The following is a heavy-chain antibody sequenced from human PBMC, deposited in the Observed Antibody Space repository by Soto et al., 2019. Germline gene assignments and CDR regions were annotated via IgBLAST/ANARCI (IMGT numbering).Heavy chain of an antibody. J-gene: IGHJ3*02. CDR1: GYILTSYA. CDR2: INSGNGDT. Sequence: ASVKVSCKASGYILTSYAMHWVRQAPGQSLEWMGRINSGNGDTEYSEKFQGRVSITRDTSASTVSVDLPSLRSEDTAVYYCARDIAFDIWGQGTMFTVS. V-gene: IGHV1-3*01. CDR3: ARDIAFDI.